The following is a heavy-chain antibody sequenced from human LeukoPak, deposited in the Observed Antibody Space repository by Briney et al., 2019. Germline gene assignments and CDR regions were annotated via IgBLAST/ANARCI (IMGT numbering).Heavy chain of an antibody. Sequence: GGSLRLSCAASGFTFSSYSMNWVRQAPGKGLEWVSSISSSSSYIYYADSVKGRFTISRDNSKNTVSLQMNSLRAEDTALYYCARDLDWGAFDAWGQGTPVTVSS. CDR2: ISSSSSYI. V-gene: IGHV3-21*04. CDR1: GFTFSSYS. J-gene: IGHJ5*02. CDR3: ARDLDWGAFDA. D-gene: IGHD3-9*01.